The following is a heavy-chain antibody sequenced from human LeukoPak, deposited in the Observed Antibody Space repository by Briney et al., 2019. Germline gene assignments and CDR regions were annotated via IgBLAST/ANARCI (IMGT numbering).Heavy chain of an antibody. D-gene: IGHD6-19*01. V-gene: IGHV3-53*01. J-gene: IGHJ4*02. CDR1: GFTVSSNY. CDR2: IYSGGST. Sequence: PGGSLRLSCAASGFTVSSNYMSWVRQAPGRGLEWVSVIYSGGSTYYADSVKGRFTISRDNSKNTLYLQTNSLRAEDTAVYYCASNGSGWFATFDYWGQGTLVTVSS. CDR3: ASNGSGWFATFDY.